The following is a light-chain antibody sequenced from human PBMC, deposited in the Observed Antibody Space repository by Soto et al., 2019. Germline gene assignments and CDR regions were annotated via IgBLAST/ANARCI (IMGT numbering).Light chain of an antibody. CDR3: QQRSNWPPSIT. J-gene: IGKJ5*01. Sequence: EIVLTQSPATLSLSPGERATLSCRASQSVSGYLAWYQQKPGQAPRLLIYDASNRATGIPARFSGGGSGTDFTLTISSLEPEDFAVYYCQQRSNWPPSITFGQGTRLEIK. CDR1: QSVSGY. V-gene: IGKV3-11*01. CDR2: DAS.